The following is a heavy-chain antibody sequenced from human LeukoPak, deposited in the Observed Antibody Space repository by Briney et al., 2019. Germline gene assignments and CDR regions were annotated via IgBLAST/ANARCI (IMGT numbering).Heavy chain of an antibody. V-gene: IGHV1-69*13. D-gene: IGHD2-21*02. CDR1: GGTFISYA. CDR3: ARVGLPTVSRLHYFDY. J-gene: IGHJ4*02. CDR2: IIPIFGTA. Sequence: ASVKVPCKASGGTFISYAISWVRQAPGQGLEWMGGIIPIFGTANYAQKFQGRVTITADESTSTAYMELSSLRSEDTAVYFCARVGLPTVSRLHYFDYWGQGTLVTVSS.